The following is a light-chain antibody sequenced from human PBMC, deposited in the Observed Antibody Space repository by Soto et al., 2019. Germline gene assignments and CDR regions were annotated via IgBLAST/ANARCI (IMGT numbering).Light chain of an antibody. V-gene: IGKV3-15*01. Sequence: EIVMTQSPATLSVSPGERATLSCRASQSVSSKLAWYQQKPGQAPRLLINGASTRATGIPARFSGSGSGTEFTLTISSLQSEDFAVYYCQQYNNWPRTFGQGTKPEIK. CDR1: QSVSSK. CDR3: QQYNNWPRT. J-gene: IGKJ2*01. CDR2: GAS.